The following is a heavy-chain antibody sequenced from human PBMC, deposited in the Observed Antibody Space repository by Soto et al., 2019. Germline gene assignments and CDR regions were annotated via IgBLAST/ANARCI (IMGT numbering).Heavy chain of an antibody. J-gene: IGHJ4*02. V-gene: IGHV2-5*02. CDR2: IYWDDDK. Sequence: QITLKESGPTLVKPTQTLTLTCTFSGFSLSTSGVGVGWIRQPPGKALEWLALIYWDDDKRYSPSLKSRLTITKDTSKTPVVLTMTNMDPVDTATYYCAHRSWLVPLFDYWGQGTLVTVSS. D-gene: IGHD6-19*01. CDR3: AHRSWLVPLFDY. CDR1: GFSLSTSGVG.